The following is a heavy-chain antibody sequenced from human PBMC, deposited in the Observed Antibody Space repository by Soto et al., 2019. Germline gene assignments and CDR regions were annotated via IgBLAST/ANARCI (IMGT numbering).Heavy chain of an antibody. J-gene: IGHJ4*02. V-gene: IGHV3-23*01. CDR3: AKEDTSSGSLDY. Sequence: PGGSLRLSCAASGSPFGENAMSWVRQAPGKGLEWVSGTSDSGATTYYADSVRGRFTISRDNSKNTLYLQMKSLRAEDSASYYCAKEDTSSGSLDYWGQGALVTVSS. CDR2: TSDSGATT. D-gene: IGHD6-19*01. CDR1: GSPFGENA.